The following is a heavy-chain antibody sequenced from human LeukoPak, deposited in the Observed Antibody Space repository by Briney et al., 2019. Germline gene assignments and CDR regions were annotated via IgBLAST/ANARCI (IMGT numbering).Heavy chain of an antibody. CDR2: ISSSGSTI. CDR3: ARGPRYYDILTGYLTYGMDV. Sequence: GGSLRLSCAASGFSFSGYWMSWVRQAPGKGLEWVSYISSSGSTIYYADSVKGRFTISRDNAKNSLYLQMNSLRAEDTAVYYCARGPRYYDILTGYLTYGMDVWGQGTTVTVSS. V-gene: IGHV3-48*03. CDR1: GFSFSGYW. D-gene: IGHD3-9*01. J-gene: IGHJ6*02.